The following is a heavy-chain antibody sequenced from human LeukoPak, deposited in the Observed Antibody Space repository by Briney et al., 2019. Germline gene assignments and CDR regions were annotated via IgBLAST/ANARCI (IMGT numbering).Heavy chain of an antibody. CDR2: LFRDDTT. CDR1: GFTVSSSY. CDR3: ARGGLSIMGY. V-gene: IGHV3-53*01. Sequence: GGSLRLSCAASGFTVSSSYMSWVRQAPGKGLEWVSVLFRDDTTYYADSVKGRFTISRDNAGNSLYLQMNSLRAEDTAVYFCARGGLSIMGYWGQGTLVTVSS. D-gene: IGHD2/OR15-2a*01. J-gene: IGHJ4*02.